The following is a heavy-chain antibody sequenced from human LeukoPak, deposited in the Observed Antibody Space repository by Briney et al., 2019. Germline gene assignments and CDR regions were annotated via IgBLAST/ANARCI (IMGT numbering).Heavy chain of an antibody. J-gene: IGHJ3*02. D-gene: IGHD7-27*01. CDR1: GFTFDDYA. V-gene: IGHV3-9*01. CDR2: ISWNSGSI. CDR3: AKDMGNWGVFDAFDI. Sequence: GRSLRLSCAASGFTFDDYAMHWVRQAPGKGLEWVSGISWNSGSIGYADSVKGRFTISRDNAKNSLYLQMNSLRAEGTALYYCAKDMGNWGVFDAFDIWGQGTMVTVSS.